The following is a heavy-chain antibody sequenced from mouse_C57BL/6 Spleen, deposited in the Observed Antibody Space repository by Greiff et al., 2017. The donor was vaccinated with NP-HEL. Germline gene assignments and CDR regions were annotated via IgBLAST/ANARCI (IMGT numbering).Heavy chain of an antibody. CDR2: IRSKSSNYAT. V-gene: IGHV10-3*01. Sequence: EVQGVESGGGLVQPKGSLKLSCAASGFTFNTYAMHWVRQAPGKGLEWVARIRSKSSNYATYYADSVKDRFTISRDDSQSMLYLQMNNLKTEDTAMYYCVREGFYYGSSYPFDYWGQGTTLTVSS. J-gene: IGHJ2*01. CDR1: GFTFNTYA. CDR3: VREGFYYGSSYPFDY. D-gene: IGHD1-1*01.